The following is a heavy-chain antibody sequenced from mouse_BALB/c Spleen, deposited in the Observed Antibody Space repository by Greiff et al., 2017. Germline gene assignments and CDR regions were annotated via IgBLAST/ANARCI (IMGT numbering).Heavy chain of an antibody. CDR3: ASRWDEAMDY. J-gene: IGHJ4*01. D-gene: IGHD4-1*01. CDR1: GFNIKDTY. Sequence: EVQLQQSGAELVKPGASVKLSCTASGFNIKDTYMHWVKQRPEQGLEWIGRIDPANGNTKYDPKFQGKATITADTSSNTAYLQLSSLTSEDTAVYYCASRWDEAMDYWGQGTSVTVAS. V-gene: IGHV14-3*02. CDR2: IDPANGNT.